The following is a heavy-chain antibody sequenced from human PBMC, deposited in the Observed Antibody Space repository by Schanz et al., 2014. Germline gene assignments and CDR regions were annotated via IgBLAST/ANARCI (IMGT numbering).Heavy chain of an antibody. CDR1: GFTFSRYN. V-gene: IGHV3-21*06. D-gene: IGHD3-9*01. J-gene: IGHJ4*02. Sequence: EVQLVESGGGLVKPWGSLRLSCAGTGFTFSRYNMNWVRQAPGRGLEWVSSISRSSGRIYYSDSVKGRFTISRVNAKNLVYLQMNSLRAEDTAVYYCARVRYDILTDYYTEYYFDSWGQGTLVAVSS. CDR2: ISRSSGRI. CDR3: ARVRYDILTDYYTEYYFDS.